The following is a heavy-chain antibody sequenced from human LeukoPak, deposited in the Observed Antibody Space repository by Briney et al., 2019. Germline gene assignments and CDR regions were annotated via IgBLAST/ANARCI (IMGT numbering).Heavy chain of an antibody. D-gene: IGHD5-24*01. V-gene: IGHV4-39*01. CDR3: ARLRPKMATIYFDY. CDR2: IYYSGST. J-gene: IGHJ4*02. Sequence: SETLSLTCTVSGGSISSSSYYWGWIRQPPGKGLEWIGSIYYSGSTYYNPSLKSRVTISVDTSKNQFSLKLSSVTAADTAVYYCARLRPKMATIYFDYWGQGTLVTVSS. CDR1: GGSISSSSYY.